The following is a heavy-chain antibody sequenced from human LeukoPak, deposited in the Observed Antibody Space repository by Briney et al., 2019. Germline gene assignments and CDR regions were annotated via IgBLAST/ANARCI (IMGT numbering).Heavy chain of an antibody. J-gene: IGHJ4*02. CDR1: GFTFSSYS. CDR2: ISSSSYI. D-gene: IGHD5-12*01. Sequence: GGSLRLSCAASGFTFSSYSMNWVRQAPGKGLEWVSSISSSSYIYYADSVKGRFTISRDNAKNSLYLQMNGLRAEDTAVYYCARDEADGYAFEPFDYWGQGTLVTVSS. V-gene: IGHV3-21*01. CDR3: ARDEADGYAFEPFDY.